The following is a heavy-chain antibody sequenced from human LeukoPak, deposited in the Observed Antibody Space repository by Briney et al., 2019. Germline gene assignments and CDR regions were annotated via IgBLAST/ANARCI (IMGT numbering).Heavy chain of an antibody. CDR3: ASVLRFLEWLLFDY. CDR2: IYYSGST. J-gene: IGHJ4*02. Sequence: PSQTLSLTCTVSGGSISSGDYYWSWIRQPPGKGLEWIGYIYYSGSTYYNPSLKSRVTISVDTSKNQFSLKLSSVTAADTAVYYCASVLRFLEWLLFDYWGRGTLVTVSS. V-gene: IGHV4-30-4*08. D-gene: IGHD3-3*01. CDR1: GGSISSGDYY.